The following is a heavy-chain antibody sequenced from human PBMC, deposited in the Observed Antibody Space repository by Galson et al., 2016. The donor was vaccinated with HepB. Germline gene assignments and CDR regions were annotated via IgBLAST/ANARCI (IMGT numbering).Heavy chain of an antibody. CDR1: GFIFSDHY. J-gene: IGHJ4*02. V-gene: IGHV3-72*01. Sequence: SLRLSCAVSGFIFSDHYMDWVRQAPGKGPEWVGLIRKKSDSYTTEYAASVKGRFTISRDDSTNSVYLQMNSLKIEDTAVYYCADVGSAPTGWGQGTLVTVSS. D-gene: IGHD3-10*01. CDR3: ADVGSAPTG. CDR2: IRKKSDSYTT.